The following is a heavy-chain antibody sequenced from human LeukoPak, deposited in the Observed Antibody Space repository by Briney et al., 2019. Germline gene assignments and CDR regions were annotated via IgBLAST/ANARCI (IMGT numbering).Heavy chain of an antibody. CDR1: GASINSHY. Sequence: SQTLSLTCTVCGASINSHYWSWMRQPPGKGLEWIGYISYSGSTNYNPSLKSRVIISVDTSKTHFSLNLSSVTAADTAFYYCARHRVSGSSYSALDYWGQGTLVSVSS. CDR2: ISYSGST. V-gene: IGHV4-59*08. D-gene: IGHD1-26*01. J-gene: IGHJ4*02. CDR3: ARHRVSGSSYSALDY.